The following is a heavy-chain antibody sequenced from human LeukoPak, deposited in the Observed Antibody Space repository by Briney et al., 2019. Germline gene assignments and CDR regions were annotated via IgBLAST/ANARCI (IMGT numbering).Heavy chain of an antibody. J-gene: IGHJ3*02. CDR1: GFTFSSYW. CDR3: ARSWLVYDALDR. Sequence: GGSLRLSCEASGFTFSSYWMYWVRQAPGKGLVWVSRINGDGTSTTYADSVKGRFTISRDNAKNTLYLQMNSLRAEDTAVYYCARSWLVYDALDRWGQGTMVTVSS. D-gene: IGHD6-19*01. V-gene: IGHV3-74*01. CDR2: INGDGTST.